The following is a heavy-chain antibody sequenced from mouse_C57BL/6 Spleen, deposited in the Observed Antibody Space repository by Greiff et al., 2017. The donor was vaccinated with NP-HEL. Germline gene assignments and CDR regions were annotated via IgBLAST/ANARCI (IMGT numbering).Heavy chain of an antibody. V-gene: IGHV5-6*01. J-gene: IGHJ2*01. Sequence: EVQVVESGGDLVKPGGSLKLSCAASGSTFSSYGMSWVRQTPDKRLEWVATISSGGSYTYYPDSVKGRFTISRDNAKNTLYLQMSSLKSEDTAMYYCARPDHYGNSAYFDYWGQGTTLTVSS. D-gene: IGHD2-1*01. CDR1: GSTFSSYG. CDR2: ISSGGSYT. CDR3: ARPDHYGNSAYFDY.